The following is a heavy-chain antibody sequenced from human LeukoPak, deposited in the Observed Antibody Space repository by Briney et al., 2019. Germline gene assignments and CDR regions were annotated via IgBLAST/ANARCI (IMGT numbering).Heavy chain of an antibody. CDR3: ARDLRYRGYKPPAYYFDY. CDR1: GGSISSGDYY. Sequence: SSETLSLTCTVSGGSISSGDYYWSWIRQPPGKGLEWFGYIYYSGSTYYNPSLKRRVTISVDTSKNQFSLKLSSVTAADTAVYYCARDLRYRGYKPPAYYFDYWGQGTLVTVSS. D-gene: IGHD5-12*01. CDR2: IYYSGST. V-gene: IGHV4-30-4*08. J-gene: IGHJ4*02.